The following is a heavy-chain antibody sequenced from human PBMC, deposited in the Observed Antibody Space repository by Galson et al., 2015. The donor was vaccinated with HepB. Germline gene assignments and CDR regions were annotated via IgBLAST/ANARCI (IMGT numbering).Heavy chain of an antibody. Sequence: PALVKPTQTLTLTCTFSGFSLNSKEPRVSWIRQPPGKALEWLARIELGNKKFYSASLKTRLTISKDTSKNQVVLTLTNVDPVDTATYYCVRIGPAAVDSWGLGTLVTVSS. CDR3: VRIGPAAVDS. V-gene: IGHV2-70*04. CDR1: GFSLNSKEPR. D-gene: IGHD6-13*01. CDR2: IELGNKK. J-gene: IGHJ5*02.